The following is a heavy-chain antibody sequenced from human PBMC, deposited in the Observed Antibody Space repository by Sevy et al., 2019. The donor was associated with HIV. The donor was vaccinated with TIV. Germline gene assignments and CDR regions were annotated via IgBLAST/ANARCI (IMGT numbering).Heavy chain of an antibody. V-gene: IGHV4-34*01. J-gene: IGHJ4*02. CDR3: ASWRGTRVTMMVVVTTGYFVN. CDR1: GGSFSNDD. Sequence: SETLSLTCAVYGGSFSNDDWSWIRQPPGKGLEWIVEINHSGSTNYNPSLKSRVTISIDTSKNQFSLKLTSVTAADTAVYYCASWRGTRVTMMVVVTTGYFVNWGQGALVTVSS. D-gene: IGHD3-22*01. CDR2: INHSGST.